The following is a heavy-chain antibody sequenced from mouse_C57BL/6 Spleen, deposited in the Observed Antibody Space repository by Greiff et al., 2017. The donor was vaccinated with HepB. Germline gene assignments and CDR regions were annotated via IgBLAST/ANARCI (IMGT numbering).Heavy chain of an antibody. CDR3: ARRALYYGSSYVNAMDY. J-gene: IGHJ4*01. V-gene: IGHV8-12*01. D-gene: IGHD1-1*01. CDR2: IYWDDDK. Sequence: ESGPGILQSSQTLSLTCSFSGFSLSTSGMGVSWIRQPSGKGLEWLAHIYWDDDKRYNPSLKSRLTISKDTSRNQVFLKITSVDTADTATYYCARRALYYGSSYVNAMDYWGQGTSVTVSS. CDR1: GFSLSTSGMG.